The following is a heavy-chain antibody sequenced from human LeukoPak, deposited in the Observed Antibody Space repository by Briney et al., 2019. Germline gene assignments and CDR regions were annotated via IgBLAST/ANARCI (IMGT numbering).Heavy chain of an antibody. Sequence: ASVKVSCKASGGTFSSYAISWVRQAPGQRLEWMGWINAGNGNTKYSQEFQGRVTITRDTSASTAYMELSSLRSEDMAVYYCARSGQQLGRDYYYYMDVWGKGTTVTVSS. CDR2: INAGNGNT. CDR1: GGTFSSYA. V-gene: IGHV1-3*03. J-gene: IGHJ6*03. CDR3: ARSGQQLGRDYYYYMDV. D-gene: IGHD6-13*01.